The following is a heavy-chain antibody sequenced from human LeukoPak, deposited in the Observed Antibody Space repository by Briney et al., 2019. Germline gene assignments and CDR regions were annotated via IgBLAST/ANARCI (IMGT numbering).Heavy chain of an antibody. Sequence: GGSLRLSCAASGFTVSSNYMSWVRQAPGKGLEWVAVISYDGSNKYYADSVKGRFTISRDNSKNTLYLQMNSLRAEDTAVYYCAREVGSGYSLDYWGQGTLVTVSS. CDR2: ISYDGSNK. CDR1: GFTVSSNY. CDR3: AREVGSGYSLDY. D-gene: IGHD3-22*01. J-gene: IGHJ4*02. V-gene: IGHV3-30-3*01.